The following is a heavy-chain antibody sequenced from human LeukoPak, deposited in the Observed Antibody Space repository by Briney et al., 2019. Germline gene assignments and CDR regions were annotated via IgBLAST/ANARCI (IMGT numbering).Heavy chain of an antibody. CDR3: AFGFSSSWYPFDY. Sequence: PSETLSLTCAVYGGSFSGYYWSWIRQPPGKGLEWIGEINHSGSTNYNPSLKSRVTISVDTSKNQFSLKLSSVTAADTAVYYCAFGFSSSWYPFDYWGQGTLVTVSS. CDR1: GGSFSGYY. D-gene: IGHD6-13*01. J-gene: IGHJ4*02. CDR2: INHSGST. V-gene: IGHV4-34*01.